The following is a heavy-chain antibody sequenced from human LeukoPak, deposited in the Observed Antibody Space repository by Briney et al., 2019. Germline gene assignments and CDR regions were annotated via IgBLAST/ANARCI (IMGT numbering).Heavy chain of an antibody. CDR1: GFTFSSYA. J-gene: IGHJ4*02. CDR3: AKDGLTMIVVVPRGVDY. V-gene: IGHV3-23*01. CDR2: ISGSGGTT. Sequence: PGGSLRLSCAASGFTFSSYAMSWVRQAPGKGLEWVSLISGSGGTTYYADSVKGRFTISRDNSKNTLYLQMNSLRAEDTAVYYCAKDGLTMIVVVPRGVDYWGQGTLVTVSS. D-gene: IGHD3-22*01.